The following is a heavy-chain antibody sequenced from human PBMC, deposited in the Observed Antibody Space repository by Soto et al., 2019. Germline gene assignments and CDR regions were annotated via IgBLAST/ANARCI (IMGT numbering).Heavy chain of an antibody. CDR2: INAGNGNT. J-gene: IGHJ6*02. V-gene: IGHV1-3*01. CDR1: GYTFTSYA. CDR3: ARSGDTYYYDSSGYYTLYYYYYGMDV. D-gene: IGHD3-22*01. Sequence: ASVKVSCKASGYTFTSYAMHWVRQAPGQRHEWMGWINAGNGNTKYSQKFQGRVTITRDTSASTAYMELSSLRSEDTAVYYCARSGDTYYYDSSGYYTLYYYYYGMDVWGQGTTVTVSS.